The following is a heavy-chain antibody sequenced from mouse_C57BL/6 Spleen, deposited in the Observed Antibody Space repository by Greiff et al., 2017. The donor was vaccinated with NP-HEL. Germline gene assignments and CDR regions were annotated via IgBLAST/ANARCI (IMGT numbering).Heavy chain of an antibody. J-gene: IGHJ3*01. CDR2: IYPGSGNT. V-gene: IGHV1-66*01. CDR1: GYSFTSYY. Sequence: QVQLQQSGPELVKPGASVKISCKASGYSFTSYYIHWVKQRPGQGLEWIGWIYPGSGNTKYNEKFTGKATLTADTSSRTAYMQLSSLTSEDSAVYYCARDAGTWFAYWGQGTLVTVSA. CDR3: ARDAGTWFAY. D-gene: IGHD4-1*01.